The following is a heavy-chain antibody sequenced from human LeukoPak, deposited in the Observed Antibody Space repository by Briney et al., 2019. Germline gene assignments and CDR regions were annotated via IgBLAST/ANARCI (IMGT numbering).Heavy chain of an antibody. J-gene: IGHJ5*02. Sequence: GGSLRLSCAASGFTFSDYYMSWIRQAPGKGLEWVSFISGSGSNTKYADSVKGRFTISRDNARNSLYLQMNSLRAEDTAIYYCARDSAHVVVVPVAVPPGLDNRFDPWGQGTLVTVSS. CDR2: ISGSGSNT. V-gene: IGHV3-11*05. D-gene: IGHD2-2*01. CDR1: GFTFSDYY. CDR3: ARDSAHVVVVPVAVPPGLDNRFDP.